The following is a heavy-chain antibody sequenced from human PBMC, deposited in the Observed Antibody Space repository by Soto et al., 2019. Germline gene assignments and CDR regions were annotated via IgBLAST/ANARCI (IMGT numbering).Heavy chain of an antibody. CDR3: ARREYDILTGYYMVP. CDR2: ISGSSTYI. CDR1: GFTFSSDT. D-gene: IGHD3-9*01. Sequence: EVQLVESGGGLVKPGGSLRLSCAASGFTFSSDTMNWVRQAPGKGLEWVSSISGSSTYIYYADSVKGRFTISRDNAKNSLYLQMNSLRAEDTAVYYCARREYDILTGYYMVPWGQGTLVTVSS. J-gene: IGHJ5*02. V-gene: IGHV3-21*06.